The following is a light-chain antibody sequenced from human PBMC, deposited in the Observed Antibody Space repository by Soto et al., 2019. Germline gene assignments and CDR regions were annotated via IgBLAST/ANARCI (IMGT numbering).Light chain of an antibody. J-gene: IGKJ1*01. CDR1: QSLLHSNGYNY. CDR2: LGS. V-gene: IGKV2-28*01. Sequence: DIVMTQSPLSLPVTPGEPASISCRSSQSLLHSNGYNYLDWYLQKPGQSPQLLIYLGSNRASGVPDRFSGSGSGTGFTLKISRVEAEDVGVYYCMQALQIWTFGQGTKVDI. CDR3: MQALQIWT.